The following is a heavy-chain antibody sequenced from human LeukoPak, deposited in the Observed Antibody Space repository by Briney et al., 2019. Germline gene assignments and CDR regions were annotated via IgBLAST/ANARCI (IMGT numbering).Heavy chain of an antibody. D-gene: IGHD3-22*01. V-gene: IGHV1-2*06. J-gene: IGHJ4*02. CDR1: GYTFTTYY. CDR3: AREKNYYDGSGYISYFDF. Sequence: ASVKVSCKASGYTFTTYYIHWVRQAPGRGLEWMGRINPNSGGTDDAQKFQGRISMTRDTSITTAYMELSRLGSDDTAVYYCAREKNYYDGSGYISYFDFWGQGTLVTVSS. CDR2: INPNSGGT.